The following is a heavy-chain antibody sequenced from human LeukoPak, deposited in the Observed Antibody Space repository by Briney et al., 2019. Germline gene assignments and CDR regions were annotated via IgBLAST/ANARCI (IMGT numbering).Heavy chain of an antibody. D-gene: IGHD3-16*02. CDR2: MNPNSGKR. J-gene: IGHJ4*02. V-gene: IGHV1-8*01. Sequence: ASVTVSCKASGDIFNNYDINWVRQAAGQGLEWMGWMNPNSGKRVYAQKFQGRVTMTTNSSINTAYMELTSLTSDDTAVYYCAKGLRSDYWGQGTLVTVSS. CDR1: GDIFNNYD. CDR3: AKGLRSDY.